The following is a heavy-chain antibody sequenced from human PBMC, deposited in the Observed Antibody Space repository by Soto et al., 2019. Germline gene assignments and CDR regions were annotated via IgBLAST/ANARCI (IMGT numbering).Heavy chain of an antibody. V-gene: IGHV3-53*01. CDR1: GFTVSGNY. CDR3: ARGPDYYDSSGYFDY. J-gene: IGHJ4*02. Sequence: PGESLKISCAASGFTVSGNYMSWVRQAPGKGLEWVSVLYSDDVTHYADSVKGRFTISRDNSKNTLFLHLNSLRADDTAVYYCARGPDYYDSSGYFDYWGQGTLVTVSS. CDR2: LYSDDVT. D-gene: IGHD3-22*01.